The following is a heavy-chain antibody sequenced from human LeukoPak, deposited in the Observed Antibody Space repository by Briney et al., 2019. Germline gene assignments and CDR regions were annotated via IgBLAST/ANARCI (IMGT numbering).Heavy chain of an antibody. CDR3: AKDLDQQWLVRFLVY. Sequence: GGSLRLSCAASGFTFSSYAMSWVRQAPGKGLEWVSAISGSGGSTYYEDSVKGRFTISRDNSKNTLYLQMNSLRAEDTAVYYCAKDLDQQWLVRFLVYWGQGTLVTVSS. J-gene: IGHJ4*02. CDR1: GFTFSSYA. CDR2: ISGSGGST. D-gene: IGHD6-19*01. V-gene: IGHV3-23*01.